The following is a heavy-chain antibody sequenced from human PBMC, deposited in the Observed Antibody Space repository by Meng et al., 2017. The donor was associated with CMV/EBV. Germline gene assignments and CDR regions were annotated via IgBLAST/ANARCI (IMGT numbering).Heavy chain of an antibody. J-gene: IGHJ4*02. Sequence: LACAVYGGSFSVYYWSWIRQPPGKGLEWIGEINHSGSTNYNPSLKSRVTISVDTSKNQFSLKLSSVTAADTAVYYCARPRYSGSYYGYWGQGTLVTVSS. V-gene: IGHV4-34*01. D-gene: IGHD1-26*01. CDR1: GGSFSVYY. CDR2: INHSGST. CDR3: ARPRYSGSYYGY.